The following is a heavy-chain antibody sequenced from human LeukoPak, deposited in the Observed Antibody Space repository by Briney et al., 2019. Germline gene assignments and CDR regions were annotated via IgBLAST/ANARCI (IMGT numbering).Heavy chain of an antibody. Sequence: TGGSLRLSCAASGFTFSGYAMSWVRQAPGKGLEWVSAISGSGGSTYYADSVKGRFTISRDNSKNTLYLQMNSLRAEDTAVYYCAKEGQLRYFDWLLSIPSYFDYWGQGTLVTVSS. V-gene: IGHV3-23*01. CDR3: AKEGQLRYFDWLLSIPSYFDY. CDR1: GFTFSGYA. D-gene: IGHD3-9*01. CDR2: ISGSGGST. J-gene: IGHJ4*02.